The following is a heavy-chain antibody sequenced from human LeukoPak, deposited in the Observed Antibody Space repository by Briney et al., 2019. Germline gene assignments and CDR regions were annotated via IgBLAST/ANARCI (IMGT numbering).Heavy chain of an antibody. D-gene: IGHD2-2*01. J-gene: IGHJ4*02. Sequence: SETLSLTCTVSGGSISSSSYYWGWIRQPPGKGLEWIGSIYYSGSTYYNPSLKSRVTISVDTSKNQFSLKLSSVTAADTAVYYCARQGGCSSTSCYSPLFXYWGQGTLVTVSS. CDR1: GGSISSSSYY. CDR3: ARQGGCSSTSCYSPLFXY. V-gene: IGHV4-39*01. CDR2: IYYSGST.